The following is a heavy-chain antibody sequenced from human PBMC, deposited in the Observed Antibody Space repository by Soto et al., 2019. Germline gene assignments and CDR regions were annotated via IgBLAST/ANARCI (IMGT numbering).Heavy chain of an antibody. V-gene: IGHV4-4*07. CDR2: ISTSGST. CDR1: GGSISSYY. D-gene: IGHD3-22*01. CDR3: AREQYYYDSSGFLMDY. J-gene: IGHJ4*02. Sequence: SETLSLTCTVSGGSISSYYWSWIRQPAGKGLEWIGRISTSGSTNYNPSLKSRVTMSVDTSKNQFSLKLSSVIAADTALYYCAREQYYYDSSGFLMDYWGQGTLVTVSS.